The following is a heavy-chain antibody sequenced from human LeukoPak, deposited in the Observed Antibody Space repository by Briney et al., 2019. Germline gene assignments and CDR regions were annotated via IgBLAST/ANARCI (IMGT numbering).Heavy chain of an antibody. Sequence: PSETLSLTCAVSDYSIRSGGYSWNWIRQPPGKGLEWIGYIYYSGSTYYNPSLKSRVTISVDTSKNQFSLKLSSVTAADTAVYYCARDLEGGSYFFDYWGQGTLVTVSS. CDR2: IYYSGST. J-gene: IGHJ4*02. CDR1: DYSIRSGGYS. CDR3: ARDLEGGSYFFDY. D-gene: IGHD1-26*01. V-gene: IGHV4-30-4*07.